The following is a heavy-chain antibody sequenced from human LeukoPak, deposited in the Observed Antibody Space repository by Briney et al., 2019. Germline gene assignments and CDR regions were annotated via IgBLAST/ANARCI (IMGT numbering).Heavy chain of an antibody. D-gene: IGHD2-2*01. Sequence: GGSLRLPCAASGFTVSSNYMSWVRQAPGKGLEWVSVIYSGGSTYYADSVKGRFTISRDNSKNTLYLQMNSLRAEDTAVYYCARNLIVVVPAAMSEVYFDYWGQGTLVTVSS. CDR2: IYSGGST. CDR1: GFTVSSNY. V-gene: IGHV3-66*01. CDR3: ARNLIVVVPAAMSEVYFDY. J-gene: IGHJ4*02.